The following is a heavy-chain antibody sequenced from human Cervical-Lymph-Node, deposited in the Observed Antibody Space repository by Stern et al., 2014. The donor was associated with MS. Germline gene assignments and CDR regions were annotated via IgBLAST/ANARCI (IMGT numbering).Heavy chain of an antibody. J-gene: IGHJ4*02. CDR3: ARDGMKTYCSGSSCYLGWFDY. D-gene: IGHD2-15*01. V-gene: IGHV3-30*01. CDR1: GFTFSSYG. Sequence: VHLVESGGGVVQPGRSLRLSCAASGFTFSSYGLNWVRQAPGKGPEWVAGISNDGSHKDYADSVKGRFTISRDNSKNTLSLEMNSLGTEDTALYYCARDGMKTYCSGSSCYLGWFDYWGQGTLVTVSS. CDR2: ISNDGSHK.